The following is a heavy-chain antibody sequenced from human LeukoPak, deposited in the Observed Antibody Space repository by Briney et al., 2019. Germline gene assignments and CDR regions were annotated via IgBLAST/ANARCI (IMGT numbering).Heavy chain of an antibody. Sequence: GGSLRLSCAASGFTFSSYSMNWVRQAPGKGLEWVSSISTSSTIYYADSVKGRFTISRDNAKNSLSLQMNSLRAEDRAVYYCARAWGAPDNWGQGTLVTVSS. D-gene: IGHD1-26*01. CDR3: ARAWGAPDN. V-gene: IGHV3-48*01. CDR1: GFTFSSYS. CDR2: ISTSSTI. J-gene: IGHJ4*02.